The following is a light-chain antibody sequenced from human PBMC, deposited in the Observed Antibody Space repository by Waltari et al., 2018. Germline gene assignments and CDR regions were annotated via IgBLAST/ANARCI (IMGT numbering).Light chain of an antibody. Sequence: EIVLTQSPATLSLSPGERATLSCRASHSVREYLAWYQQRHDQAPRLLIYDASNRATGVPARFSCTGYETDFTLTINNLEPEDFAVYYCQQRISWPLTFGGGSKVEIK. CDR3: QQRISWPLT. CDR1: HSVREY. V-gene: IGKV3-11*01. J-gene: IGKJ4*01. CDR2: DAS.